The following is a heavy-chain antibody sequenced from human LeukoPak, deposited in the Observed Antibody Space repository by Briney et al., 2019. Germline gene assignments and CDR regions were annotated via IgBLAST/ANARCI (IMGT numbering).Heavy chain of an antibody. Sequence: SETLSLTCTVSGGSISSYYWSWIRQPPGKGLEWIGYIYYSGSTNYNPSLKSRVTISVDTSKNQFSLKLSSVTAADTAVYYCARHQGETTVVTPGNAFDIWGQGTMATVSS. CDR3: ARHQGETTVVTPGNAFDI. CDR1: GGSISSYY. V-gene: IGHV4-59*08. J-gene: IGHJ3*02. CDR2: IYYSGST. D-gene: IGHD4-23*01.